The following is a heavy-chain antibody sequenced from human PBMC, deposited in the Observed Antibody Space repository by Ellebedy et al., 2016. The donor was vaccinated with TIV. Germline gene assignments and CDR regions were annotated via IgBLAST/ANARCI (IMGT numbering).Heavy chain of an antibody. J-gene: IGHJ4*02. CDR2: IYPGDSDT. V-gene: IGHV5-51*01. D-gene: IGHD3-10*01. Sequence: GESLKISCKGSGYSFSTYWIGWVRQMPGKGLEWVGIIYPGDSDTRYSPSFQAQVTISTDKSINTAHLQWSSLKASDTAMYYCAGLGFRGVIGPSDFWGQGTLVTVSS. CDR3: AGLGFRGVIGPSDF. CDR1: GYSFSTYW.